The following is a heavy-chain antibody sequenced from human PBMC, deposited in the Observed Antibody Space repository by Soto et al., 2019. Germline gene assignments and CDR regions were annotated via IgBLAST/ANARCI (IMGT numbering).Heavy chain of an antibody. J-gene: IGHJ4*02. D-gene: IGHD3-16*02. Sequence: EVQLVESGGGLVQPGGSLRLSCAASGFTFSSYSMNWVRQAPGKGLEWVSYISSSSSTIYYADSVKGRFTSSRDNAKNSLYLQMNSLRDEDTAVYYCARDRLITFGGVIVPYFDYWGQGTLVTVSS. CDR1: GFTFSSYS. CDR2: ISSSSSTI. CDR3: ARDRLITFGGVIVPYFDY. V-gene: IGHV3-48*02.